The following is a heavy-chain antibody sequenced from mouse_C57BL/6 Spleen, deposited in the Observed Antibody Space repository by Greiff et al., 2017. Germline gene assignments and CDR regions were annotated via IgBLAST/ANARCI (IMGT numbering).Heavy chain of an antibody. J-gene: IGHJ3*01. D-gene: IGHD1-1*01. CDR1: GYTFTSYD. CDR2: IYPRDGST. CDR3: ARLFYYYGISPAWFAY. V-gene: IGHV1-85*01. Sequence: QVQLQQSGPELVKPGASVKLSCKASGYTFTSYDINWVKQRPGQGLEWIGWIYPRDGSTKYNEKFKGKATLPVDTSSSPAYRELHSLTSEDSAVYFCARLFYYYGISPAWFAYWGQGTLVTVSA.